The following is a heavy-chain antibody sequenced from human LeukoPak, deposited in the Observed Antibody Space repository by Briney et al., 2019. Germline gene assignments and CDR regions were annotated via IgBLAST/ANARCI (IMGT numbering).Heavy chain of an antibody. CDR2: IYYSVKT. CDR3: SRVGTGSFDY. Sequence: SETLSLTCTVPGGSISSYYWSRIRQFPGKGLEWIVYIYYSVKTNYNPSLKSRVTISIDTSMNQFSLKLNSVTSAHTAVYYFSRVGTGSFDYWGQGTMVTVSS. J-gene: IGHJ4*02. CDR1: GGSISSYY. D-gene: IGHD1-14*01. V-gene: IGHV4-59*01.